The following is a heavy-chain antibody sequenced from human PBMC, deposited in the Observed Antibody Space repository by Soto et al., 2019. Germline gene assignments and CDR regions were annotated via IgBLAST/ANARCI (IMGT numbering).Heavy chain of an antibody. CDR1: GFTFSSYA. J-gene: IGHJ5*02. CDR2: ISGSGGST. Sequence: GESLKISCAASGFTFSSYAMSWVRQAPGKGLEWVSAISGSGGSTYYADSVKGRFTISRDNSKNTLYLQMNSLRAEDTAVYYCAKVGGDTIFGVVILNWFDPWGQGTLVTVSS. D-gene: IGHD3-3*01. CDR3: AKVGGDTIFGVVILNWFDP. V-gene: IGHV3-23*01.